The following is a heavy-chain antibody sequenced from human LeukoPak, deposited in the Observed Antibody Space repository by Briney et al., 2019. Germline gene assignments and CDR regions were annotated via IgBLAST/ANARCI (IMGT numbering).Heavy chain of an antibody. D-gene: IGHD6-13*01. Sequence: GGSLRLSCSASGFTFSNYAIHWVRQAPGKGLEYVSTISNNGGNTNYADSVEGRFTISRDNSKNTLYLQMSSLRAEDTAVYYCVKAAGSWYGYFDYWGQGTLVTVSS. CDR1: GFTFSNYA. CDR3: VKAAGSWYGYFDY. V-gene: IGHV3-64D*06. J-gene: IGHJ4*02. CDR2: ISNNGGNT.